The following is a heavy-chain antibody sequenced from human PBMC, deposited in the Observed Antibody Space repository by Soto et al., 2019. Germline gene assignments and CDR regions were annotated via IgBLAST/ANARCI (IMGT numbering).Heavy chain of an antibody. Sequence: EVQLSESGGGVAQPGGSLRLSCAASEITFSAYAMGWVRQTPGNGLEWVSGISANTLGTYYADSVKGRFTVSRDNSNNILYLQMNFLRAEDTALYYCAKSRGGTYLVDHWGQGTLVTVPS. D-gene: IGHD1-26*01. V-gene: IGHV3-23*01. J-gene: IGHJ4*02. CDR3: AKSRGGTYLVDH. CDR2: ISANTLGT. CDR1: EITFSAYA.